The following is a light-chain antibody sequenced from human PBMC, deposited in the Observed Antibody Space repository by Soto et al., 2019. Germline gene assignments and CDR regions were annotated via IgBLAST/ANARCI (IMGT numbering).Light chain of an antibody. V-gene: IGKV1-33*01. CDR1: QDITNY. CDR3: QHHANFPFT. Sequence: DIQMTQSPSSLSAFVGDRVTITCQASQDITNYLNWYQQKPGKAPKLLIYDASNLETGVPSRFSGSGSGTDFSFTINSLQPEDIATYYCQHHANFPFTFGGGTKVEIK. CDR2: DAS. J-gene: IGKJ4*01.